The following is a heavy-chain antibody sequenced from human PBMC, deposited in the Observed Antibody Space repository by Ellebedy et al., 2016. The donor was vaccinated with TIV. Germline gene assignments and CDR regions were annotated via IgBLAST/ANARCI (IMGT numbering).Heavy chain of an antibody. D-gene: IGHD4-23*01. Sequence: GESLKISCAASGFTFSIYWMSWVRQAPGKGLEWVSYISSSGSTIYYADSVKVRFTISRDNAKNSLYLQMNSLRAEDTAVYYCARETRDYAGYWGQGTLVTVSS. CDR2: ISSSGSTI. V-gene: IGHV3-11*01. J-gene: IGHJ4*02. CDR1: GFTFSIYW. CDR3: ARETRDYAGY.